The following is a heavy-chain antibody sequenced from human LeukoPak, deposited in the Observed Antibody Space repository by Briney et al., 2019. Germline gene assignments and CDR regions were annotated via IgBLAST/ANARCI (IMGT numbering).Heavy chain of an antibody. J-gene: IGHJ4*02. CDR1: GFTFSNFW. Sequence: GGSLRLSCTASGFTFSNFWMGWVRQAPGKGLEWVANIKQDETEKFYLGSVKGRFTISRDNAKNSLYLQMNSLRAEDTAVYYCARVLRGTGTPDYWGQGTLVTVSS. CDR3: ARVLRGTGTPDY. CDR2: IKQDETEK. D-gene: IGHD1-1*01. V-gene: IGHV3-7*01.